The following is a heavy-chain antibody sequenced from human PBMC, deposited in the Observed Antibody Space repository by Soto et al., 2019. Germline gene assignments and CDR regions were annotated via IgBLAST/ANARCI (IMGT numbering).Heavy chain of an antibody. D-gene: IGHD3-22*01. J-gene: IGHJ4*02. CDR1: GLTFSSYA. Sequence: PGGSLRLSCAASGLTFSSYAMHWVRQAPGKGLEWVAVISYDGSNKYYADSVKGRFTISRDNSKNTLYLQMNSLRAEDTAVYYCARDQVDSSGYSPARIDYWGQGTLVTVSS. CDR3: ARDQVDSSGYSPARIDY. V-gene: IGHV3-30-3*01. CDR2: ISYDGSNK.